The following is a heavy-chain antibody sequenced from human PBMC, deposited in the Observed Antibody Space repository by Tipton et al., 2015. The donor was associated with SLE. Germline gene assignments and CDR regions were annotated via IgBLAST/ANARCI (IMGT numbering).Heavy chain of an antibody. Sequence: TLSLTCTVSGGSISDYYWSWIRQPPEKGLEWIGYIDDSGSTNYNPSLKNRVTISVDTSKNQFSLKVNSVTAADTAVYSCARNEYADNNNWFDPWGQGILVIVSS. D-gene: IGHD3-16*01. CDR2: IDDSGST. J-gene: IGHJ5*02. V-gene: IGHV4-59*01. CDR1: GGSISDYY. CDR3: ARNEYADNNNWFDP.